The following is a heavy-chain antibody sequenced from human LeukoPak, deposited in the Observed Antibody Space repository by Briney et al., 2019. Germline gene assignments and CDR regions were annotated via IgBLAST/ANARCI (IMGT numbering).Heavy chain of an antibody. J-gene: IGHJ4*02. CDR1: GGSISGHNW. CDR3: ACRRSPSGFDY. V-gene: IGHV4-4*02. Sequence: SETLSLTCAVSGGSISGHNWWTWVRQPPGKGLEWIGETYHSGSTNYSPSLKSRVTISVDKSENQFSLKLTSVTAADTAVYYCACRRSPSGFDYWGRGSLVTVSS. CDR2: TYHSGST.